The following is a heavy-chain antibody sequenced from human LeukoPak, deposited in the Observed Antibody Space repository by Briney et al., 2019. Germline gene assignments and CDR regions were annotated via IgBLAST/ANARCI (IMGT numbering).Heavy chain of an antibody. V-gene: IGHV4-61*02. J-gene: IGHJ4*02. CDR2: IPTSGST. D-gene: IGHD5-18*01. CDR1: GGPISSGSYY. Sequence: SHTLSLTCTVSGGPISSGSYYWSWIRQPAGKGLEWIGRIPTSGSTNYNPSLKSRDTISVDTSKNQFSPNLSSVTAADTAVYYCAREGGYSYGDAPLHFDYWGQGTLVTVSS. CDR3: AREGGYSYGDAPLHFDY.